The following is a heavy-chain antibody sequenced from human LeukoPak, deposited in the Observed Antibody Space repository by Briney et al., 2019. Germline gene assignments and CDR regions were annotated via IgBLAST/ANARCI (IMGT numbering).Heavy chain of an antibody. V-gene: IGHV4-59*01. D-gene: IGHD1-26*01. J-gene: IGHJ4*02. CDR3: AREGGSYYPHYYFDH. CDR1: GGSISSYY. CDR2: IYYSGST. Sequence: SETLSLTYTVSGGSISSYYWSWIRQPPGKGLEWIGYIYYSGSTNYNPSLKSRVTISVDTSKNQFSLKLSSVTAADTAVYYCAREGGSYYPHYYFDHWGQGTLVTVSS.